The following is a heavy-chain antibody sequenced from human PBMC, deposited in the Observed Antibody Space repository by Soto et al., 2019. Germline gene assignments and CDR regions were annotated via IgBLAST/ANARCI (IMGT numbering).Heavy chain of an antibody. J-gene: IGHJ4*02. CDR1: GASISDNW. CDR2: IYHSGTT. V-gene: IGHV4-4*02. Sequence: QVQLQESGPGLVKPSGTLSLTCAVSGASISDNWWSWVRQPPGKGLEWIGEIYHSGTTHYNPSLWSRVTISVDKSNNQFSLNLNSVTAADTAVYYCASHIAVPRTRGFAYWGQGTLVTVSS. CDR3: ASHIAVPRTRGFAY. D-gene: IGHD6-19*01.